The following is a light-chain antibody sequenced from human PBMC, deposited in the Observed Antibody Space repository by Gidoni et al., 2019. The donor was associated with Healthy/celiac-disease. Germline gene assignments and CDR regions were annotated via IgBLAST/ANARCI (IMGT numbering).Light chain of an antibody. J-gene: IGKJ2*01. CDR1: QSVSSSY. CDR3: QQYGSSLYT. V-gene: IGKV3-20*01. Sequence: EIVLTQSPGTLSLSPGERATLSCRASQSVSSSYLAWYQQKPGQAPRLLNYGASSRATGIPDRFSGSGSGTDFTLTISRLEPEDFAVYYCQQYGSSLYTFXXXTKLEIK. CDR2: GAS.